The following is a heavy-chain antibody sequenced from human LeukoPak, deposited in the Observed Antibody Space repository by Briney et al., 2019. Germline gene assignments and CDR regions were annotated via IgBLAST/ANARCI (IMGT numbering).Heavy chain of an antibody. V-gene: IGHV4-34*01. CDR3: ARVTGGRGSYAEVYFDY. J-gene: IGHJ4*02. CDR2: INHSEST. D-gene: IGHD1-26*01. Sequence: SETLSLTCAVYGGSFSGYYWSWIRQPPGKGLEWIGEINHSESTNYNPSLKSRVTISVDTSKNQFSLKLSSVTAAVTAVYYCARVTGGRGSYAEVYFDYWGLGTLVTVSS. CDR1: GGSFSGYY.